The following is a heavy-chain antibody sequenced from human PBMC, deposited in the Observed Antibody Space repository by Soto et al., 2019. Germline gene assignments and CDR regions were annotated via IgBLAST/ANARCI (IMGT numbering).Heavy chain of an antibody. D-gene: IGHD2-15*01. Sequence: ASVKACWKASGYTFTGYYMHWLRQAPRQGLEWMGWINPNSGGTNYAQKFQGWVTMTRDTSISTAYMELSSLRSEDTAVYYCARDDNPQERKTYCSGGSCSPNWFDPWGQGTLVTVSS. V-gene: IGHV1-2*04. CDR2: INPNSGGT. CDR1: GYTFTGYY. CDR3: ARDDNPQERKTYCSGGSCSPNWFDP. J-gene: IGHJ5*02.